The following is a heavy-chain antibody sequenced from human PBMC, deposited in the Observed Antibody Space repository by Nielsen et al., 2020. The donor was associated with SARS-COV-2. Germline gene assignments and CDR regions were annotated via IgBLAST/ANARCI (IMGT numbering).Heavy chain of an antibody. CDR2: IYTSGST. J-gene: IGHJ4*02. V-gene: IGHV4-61*02. CDR3: ARVPGENCSGGSCFPFDY. Sequence: SETLSLTCTVSGGSISSGSYYWSWIRQPAGKGLEWIGRIYTSGSTNYSPSLRSRVTMSVDTSKKRFSLKLSSVTAADTATYYCARVPGENCSGGSCFPFDYGGRGILVTVSS. D-gene: IGHD2-15*01. CDR1: GGSISSGSYY.